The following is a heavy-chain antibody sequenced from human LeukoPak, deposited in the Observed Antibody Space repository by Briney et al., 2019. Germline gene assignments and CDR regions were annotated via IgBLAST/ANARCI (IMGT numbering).Heavy chain of an antibody. CDR3: ARGAGYNYPYYFDY. J-gene: IGHJ4*02. V-gene: IGHV3-53*01. CDR1: GVTFSSNY. Sequence: GGSLRLSCAASGVTFSSNYMNWVRQAPGKGLEWVSVIYGGGNIYYTDSVKGRFTISRDNSKNPLYLQMNSLRAEDTAVYYCARGAGYNYPYYFDYWGQGTLVTVSS. CDR2: IYGGGNI. D-gene: IGHD5-24*01.